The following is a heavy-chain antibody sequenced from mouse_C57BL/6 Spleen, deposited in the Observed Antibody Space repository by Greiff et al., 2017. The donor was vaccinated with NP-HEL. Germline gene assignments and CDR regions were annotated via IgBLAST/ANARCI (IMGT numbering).Heavy chain of an antibody. D-gene: IGHD3-3*01. CDR3: ARDQLGVWFAY. CDR2: ISDGGSYT. CDR1: GFTFSSYA. Sequence: EVMLVESGGGLVKPGGSLKLSCAASGFTFSSYAMSWVRQTPEKRLEWVATISDGGSYTYYPDNVKGRFTISRDNAKNNLYLQMSHLKSEDTAMYYCARDQLGVWFAYWGQGTLVTVSA. V-gene: IGHV5-4*01. J-gene: IGHJ3*01.